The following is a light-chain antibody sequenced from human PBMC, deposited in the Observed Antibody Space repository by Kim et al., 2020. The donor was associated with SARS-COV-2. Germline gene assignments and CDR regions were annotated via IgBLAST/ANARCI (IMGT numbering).Light chain of an antibody. V-gene: IGKV1-5*03. J-gene: IGKJ2*01. CDR1: QSISSW. Sequence: DIQMTQSPSTLSASVGDRVTITCRASQSISSWLAWYQQKPGKAPNLLIYKASSLQSGVPSRFSASGSGTEFTHTISSLQPDDSATYYCQQYKSYPVTFGQGTKLEIK. CDR2: KAS. CDR3: QQYKSYPVT.